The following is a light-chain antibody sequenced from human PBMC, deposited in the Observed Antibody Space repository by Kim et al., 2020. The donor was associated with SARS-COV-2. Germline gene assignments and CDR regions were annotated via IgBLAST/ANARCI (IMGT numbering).Light chain of an antibody. J-gene: IGKJ4*01. CDR3: QQRGNWPPALT. Sequence: PGESATLSCKDSHNVDISLAWYQQTPGQAPRLIIYDAAIRAAGIPDRFSASGSGTDFTLTIGSLAPEDVAVYYCQQRGNWPPALTFGGGTKVDIK. CDR2: DAA. V-gene: IGKV3-11*01. CDR1: HNVDIS.